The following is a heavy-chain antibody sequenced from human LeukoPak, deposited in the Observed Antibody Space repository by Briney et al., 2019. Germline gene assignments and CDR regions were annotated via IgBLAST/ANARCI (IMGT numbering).Heavy chain of an antibody. CDR1: GFTFNDYA. V-gene: IGHV3-43D*03. CDR3: AKGDTTMDTTLDY. CDR2: ISWDGGST. Sequence: GGSLRLSCAASGFTFNDYAMHWVRQAPGKGLEWVSLISWDGGSTYYADSVKGRFTISRDNSKNSLYLQMNSLRAEDTALYYCAKGDTTMDTTLDYWGQGTLVTVSS. J-gene: IGHJ4*02. D-gene: IGHD5-18*01.